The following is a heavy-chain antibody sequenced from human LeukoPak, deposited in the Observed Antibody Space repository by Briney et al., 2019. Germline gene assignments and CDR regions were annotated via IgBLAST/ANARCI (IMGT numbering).Heavy chain of an antibody. CDR3: AKAPRGSSSWSFDY. V-gene: IGHV3-9*01. J-gene: IGHJ4*02. CDR1: GFTFDDYA. Sequence: GGSLRLSCAASGFTFDDYAMHWVRQAPGKGLEWVSGISWNSGSIGYADSVKGRFTSSRDNAKNSLYLQMNSLRVEDTALYYCAKAPRGSSSWSFDYWGQGTLVTVSS. CDR2: ISWNSGSI. D-gene: IGHD6-13*01.